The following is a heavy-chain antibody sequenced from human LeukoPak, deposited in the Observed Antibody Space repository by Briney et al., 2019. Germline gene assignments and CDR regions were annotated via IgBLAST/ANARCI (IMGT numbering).Heavy chain of an antibody. J-gene: IGHJ4*02. CDR2: IKRKTGAGTT. CDR1: GFIFNNTW. CDR3: ATEDYGDYVSPH. D-gene: IGHD4-17*01. V-gene: IGHV3-15*01. Sequence: GGSLRPSCAASGFIFNNTWMSWVRQAPGKGLEWVGRIKRKTGAGTTDYAAPVKGRFTISRDDSKDTLYLQMDSLKTEDTAVYYCATEDYGDYVSPHWGQGTLVTVSS.